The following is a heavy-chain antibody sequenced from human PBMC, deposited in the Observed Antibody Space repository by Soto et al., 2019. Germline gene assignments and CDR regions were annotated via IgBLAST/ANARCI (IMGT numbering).Heavy chain of an antibody. D-gene: IGHD7-27*01. CDR2: IIGGDHGT. V-gene: IGHV3-23*01. J-gene: IGHJ5*02. CDR1: GISLRNYA. Sequence: EVQLLQSGGGLAQPGGSLRVSCAASGISLRNYAMAWVRQRPGKGLEWVSTIIGGDHGTAYSGSVRGRFTVSRDDFKHLLKQHKNWRIGKSTDMYYFEKGNTTGDMDWFDPWGQGSLVTVSS. CDR3: EKGNTTGDMDWFDP.